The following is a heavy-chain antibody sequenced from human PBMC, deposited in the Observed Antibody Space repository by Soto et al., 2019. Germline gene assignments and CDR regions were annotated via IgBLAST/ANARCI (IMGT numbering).Heavy chain of an antibody. J-gene: IGHJ6*02. CDR3: ARGQGVISHYYYGMDV. CDR1: GFTFSSYA. Sequence: QVQLVESGGGVVQPGRSLRLSCAASGFTFSSYAMHWVRQAPGKGLEWVAVISYDGSNKYYADSVKGRFTISRDNSKNTLYPQMNSLRAEDTAVYYCARGQGVISHYYYGMDVWGQGTTVTVSS. V-gene: IGHV3-30-3*01. D-gene: IGHD3-16*02. CDR2: ISYDGSNK.